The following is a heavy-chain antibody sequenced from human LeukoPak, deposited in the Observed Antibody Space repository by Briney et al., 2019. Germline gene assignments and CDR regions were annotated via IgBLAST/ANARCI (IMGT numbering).Heavy chain of an antibody. J-gene: IGHJ4*02. D-gene: IGHD2-2*02. Sequence: ASVKVSCKVSGYTLTELSLHWVRQAPGKGLEWMGGFDPEDGETIYAQKFQGRVTMTEDTSTDTAYMELSSLRSEDTAVYYCATGLPAAILPFDYWGQGTLVTVSS. CDR1: GYTLTELS. V-gene: IGHV1-24*01. CDR3: ATGLPAAILPFDY. CDR2: FDPEDGET.